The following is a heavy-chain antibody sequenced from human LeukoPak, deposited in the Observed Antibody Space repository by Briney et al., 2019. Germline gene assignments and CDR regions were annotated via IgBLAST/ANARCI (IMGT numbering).Heavy chain of an antibody. Sequence: GGSLRVSCEASGFTFSTYNMNWVRQAPGKGLEWVSSISSSRRYIYYADSVKGRFTISRDGAKNSVYLQMNSLRAEDTAVYYCARNDYGDLGLEYWGQGTLVTVS. CDR1: GFTFSTYN. V-gene: IGHV3-21*01. CDR3: ARNDYGDLGLEY. CDR2: ISSSRRYI. D-gene: IGHD4-17*01. J-gene: IGHJ4*02.